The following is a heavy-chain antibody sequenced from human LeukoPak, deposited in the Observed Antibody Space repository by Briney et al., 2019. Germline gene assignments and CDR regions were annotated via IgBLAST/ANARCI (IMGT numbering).Heavy chain of an antibody. CDR2: IYYNGGT. CDR1: GGSISSNNYY. Sequence: SETLSLTCTVSGGSISSNNYYWGWIRQPPGKELEWIGSIYYNGGTVYNPSLKSRVTISVDTSKNQFSLQLNSVTAADTAVYYWAKKVFVSRHPTGDWAQEPLVTVSS. V-gene: IGHV4-39*01. D-gene: IGHD3-3*01. CDR3: AKKVFVSRHPTGD. J-gene: IGHJ4*02.